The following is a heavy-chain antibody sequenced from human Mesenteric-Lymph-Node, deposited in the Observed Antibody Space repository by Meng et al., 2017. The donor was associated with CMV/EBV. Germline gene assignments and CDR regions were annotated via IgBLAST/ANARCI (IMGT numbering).Heavy chain of an antibody. CDR1: GGSFTAFS. CDR3: ARHQRWLKSEGGFNY. D-gene: IGHD4-23*01. J-gene: IGHJ4*02. V-gene: IGHV4-34*01. Sequence: GPALLRPSVPLPPPASVYGGSFTAFSVSWLRHPPGKGLGWIWEINHSGSTNYNPSLKSRVTISVDTSKNQFSLKLSSVTAADTAVYYCARHQRWLKSEGGFNYWGQGTLVTVSS. CDR2: INHSGST.